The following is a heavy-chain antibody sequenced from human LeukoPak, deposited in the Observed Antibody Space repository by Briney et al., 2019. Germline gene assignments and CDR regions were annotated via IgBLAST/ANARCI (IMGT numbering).Heavy chain of an antibody. D-gene: IGHD3-10*01. CDR3: ARGEGYYGSGSYYLDAFDI. Sequence: ASVKVSCKASGYTFTSYDINWVRQATGQGLEWRGGMNPNSGNTGYAQKFQGRVTITRHTSISTAYMELSSLRSEYTPVYYCARGEGYYGSGSYYLDAFDIWGQGTMVTVSS. CDR2: MNPNSGNT. CDR1: GYTFTSYD. J-gene: IGHJ3*02. V-gene: IGHV1-8*01.